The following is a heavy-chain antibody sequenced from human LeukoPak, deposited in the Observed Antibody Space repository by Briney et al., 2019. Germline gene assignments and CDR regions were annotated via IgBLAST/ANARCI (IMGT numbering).Heavy chain of an antibody. CDR1: GLTFTKYS. Sequence: GGSLRLSCAVSGLTFTKYSTNWVRQAPGKGLEWVSYITSGSSTTYYADSVEGRFTISRDNAKNSLYLQMNSLRGDDTAVYYCVQSTGANSLGFWGQGTLVTVSS. CDR2: ITSGSSTT. CDR3: VQSTGANSLGF. J-gene: IGHJ4*02. D-gene: IGHD2-15*01. V-gene: IGHV3-48*01.